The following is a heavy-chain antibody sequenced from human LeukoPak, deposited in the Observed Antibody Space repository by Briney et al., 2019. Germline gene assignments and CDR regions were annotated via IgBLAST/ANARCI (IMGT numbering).Heavy chain of an antibody. D-gene: IGHD3-10*01. Sequence: KPGGSLRLSCAASGFIVSSNFMSWVRQAPGKGLEWVGRIKSKTDGGTTDYAAPVKGRFTISRDDSKNTLYLQMNSLKTEDTAVYYCTTLIWFGESPSDYWGQGTLVTVSS. CDR1: GFIVSSNF. CDR3: TTLIWFGESPSDY. J-gene: IGHJ4*02. V-gene: IGHV3-15*01. CDR2: IKSKTDGGTT.